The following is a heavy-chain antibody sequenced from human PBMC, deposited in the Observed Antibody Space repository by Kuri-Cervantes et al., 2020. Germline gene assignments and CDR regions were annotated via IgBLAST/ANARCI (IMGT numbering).Heavy chain of an antibody. CDR2: IYYSGST. D-gene: IGHD4-11*01. CDR1: GGSISSYY. CDR3: ARVQASYYYYYYMDV. Sequence: ESLKISCTVSGGSISSYYWSWIRQPPGKGLEWIGYIYYSGSTNYNPSLKSRVTMSVDSSKNQFSLKLSSVTAADTAVYYCARVQASYYYYYYMDVWGKGTTVTVSS. V-gene: IGHV4-59*13. J-gene: IGHJ6*03.